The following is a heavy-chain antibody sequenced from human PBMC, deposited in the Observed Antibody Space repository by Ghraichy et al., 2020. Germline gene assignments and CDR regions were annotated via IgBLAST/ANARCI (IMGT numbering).Heavy chain of an antibody. J-gene: IGHJ4*02. V-gene: IGHV3-21*01. Sequence: GGSLRLSCAASGFTFSSYSMNWVRQAPGKGLEWVSSISSSSSYIYYADSVKGRFTISRDNAKNSLYLQMNSLRAEDTAVYYCARDLRGPGDYDYWGQGTLVTVSS. D-gene: IGHD4-17*01. CDR3: ARDLRGPGDYDY. CDR1: GFTFSSYS. CDR2: ISSSSSYI.